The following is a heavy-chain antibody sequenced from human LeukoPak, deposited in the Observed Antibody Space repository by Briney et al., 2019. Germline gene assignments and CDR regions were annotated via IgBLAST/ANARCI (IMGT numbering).Heavy chain of an antibody. CDR3: AEAKTVYISREFDY. D-gene: IGHD3-3*02. Sequence: PGGSLRLSCAASGFTFSSYGMLWVRQAPGKGLEWVAVVSYDGNTKFYADSVKGRFTISRDNSKNTLYLQMSSLTAEDTAVYYCAEAKTVYISREFDYWGQGTLVTVSS. V-gene: IGHV3-30*18. CDR2: VSYDGNTK. J-gene: IGHJ4*02. CDR1: GFTFSSYG.